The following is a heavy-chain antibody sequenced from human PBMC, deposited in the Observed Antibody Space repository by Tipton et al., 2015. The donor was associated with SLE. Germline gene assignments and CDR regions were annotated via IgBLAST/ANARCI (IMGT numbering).Heavy chain of an antibody. CDR2: IFFDGSNQ. D-gene: IGHD3-16*01. V-gene: IGHV3-33*06. CDR1: GFTFSNYG. J-gene: IGHJ6*02. Sequence: RSLRLSCAASGFTFSNYGMHWIRQAPGKGLEWVAFIFFDGSNQFHADSLKGRFTISRDNSKNTLYLEMNSLRVEDTALYYCAKDKRDYIWGSLQPYIYYGMGVWGLGTTVTVSS. CDR3: AKDKRDYIWGSLQPYIYYGMGV.